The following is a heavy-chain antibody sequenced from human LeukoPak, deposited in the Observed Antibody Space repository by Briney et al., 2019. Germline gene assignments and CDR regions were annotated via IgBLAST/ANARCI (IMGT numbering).Heavy chain of an antibody. CDR3: ARGSILHPQWEYQLLYYFDY. D-gene: IGHD2-2*01. CDR2: INPSGGST. CDR1: GYTFTSYY. J-gene: IGHJ4*02. Sequence: ASVKVSCKASGYTFTSYYMHWVRRAPGQGLEWMGIINPSGGSTSYAQKFQGRVTMTRDTSTSTVYMELSSLRSEDTAVYYCARGSILHPQWEYQLLYYFDYWGQGTLVTVSS. V-gene: IGHV1-46*03.